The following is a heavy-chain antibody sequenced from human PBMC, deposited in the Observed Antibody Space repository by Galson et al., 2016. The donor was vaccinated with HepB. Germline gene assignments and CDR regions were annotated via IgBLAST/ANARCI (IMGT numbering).Heavy chain of an antibody. V-gene: IGHV3-30-3*01. CDR3: ARAFHFDY. CDR2: ISFDGSNK. Sequence: AASGFTFSNYSMHWVRQAPGKGLEWVAAISFDGSNKFYADSVKGRFTISRNNSKNTLYLQMNSLRAEDTAVYYCARAFHFDYWGQGTLVTVSS. CDR1: GFTFSNYS. J-gene: IGHJ4*02.